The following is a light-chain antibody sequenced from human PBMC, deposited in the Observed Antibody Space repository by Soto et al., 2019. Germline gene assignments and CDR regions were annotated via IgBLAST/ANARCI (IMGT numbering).Light chain of an antibody. CDR1: SRDVGAYNY. CDR2: GVS. CDR3: NSYAGNIGYV. J-gene: IGLJ1*01. V-gene: IGLV2-14*03. Sequence: QSALTQPASVSGSPGQWITISCAGTSRDVGAYNYVSWYQQRPGKAPKLMIYGVSNRPSGISNRFSGSKSGNTASLTISGLQPEDEADYYCNSYAGNIGYVFGTGTKLTVL.